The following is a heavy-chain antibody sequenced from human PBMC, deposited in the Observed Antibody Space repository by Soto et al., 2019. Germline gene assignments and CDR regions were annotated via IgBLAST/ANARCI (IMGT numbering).Heavy chain of an antibody. CDR3: ARDTHYYGSGSYYP. CDR1: GFTVSIYH. J-gene: IGHJ5*02. Sequence: GGSLRLSCAASGFTVSIYHMSWFRQAPGKGLEWVSVLYSGGSADFADSVKGRFTISRDNSKNTLYLQMNSLRAEDTAVYYCARDTHYYGSGSYYPWGQGTLVTVAS. D-gene: IGHD3-10*01. V-gene: IGHV3-66*01. CDR2: LYSGGSA.